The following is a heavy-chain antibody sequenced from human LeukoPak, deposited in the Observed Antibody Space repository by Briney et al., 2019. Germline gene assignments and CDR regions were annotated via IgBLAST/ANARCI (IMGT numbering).Heavy chain of an antibody. CDR3: ATSRTFDY. V-gene: IGHV3-23*01. CDR2: ISGGGVST. CDR1: GFTFSSSA. J-gene: IGHJ4*02. Sequence: GGSLRLSCAASGFTFSSSAMSWVRQAPGKGLEWVSTISGGGVSTYYADSVKGQFTISRDTSKNTLYLHMNSPRAEDTAVYYCATSRTFDYWGQGTLVTVSS. D-gene: IGHD1-1*01.